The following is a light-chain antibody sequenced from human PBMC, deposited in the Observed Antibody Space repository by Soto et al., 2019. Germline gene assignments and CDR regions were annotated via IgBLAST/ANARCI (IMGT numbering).Light chain of an antibody. V-gene: IGLV2-8*01. CDR2: EVT. CDR1: SSDVGANNY. CDR3: SSYAGANRV. Sequence: QSALTQPPSASGSPGQSVTISCTGTSSDVGANNYVSWYQQHPGKAPKLMIYEVTKRPSGVHDRFSGSKSGNPASLSVSGLQAEDEADYYCSSYAGANRVVGTGTKLTGL. J-gene: IGLJ1*01.